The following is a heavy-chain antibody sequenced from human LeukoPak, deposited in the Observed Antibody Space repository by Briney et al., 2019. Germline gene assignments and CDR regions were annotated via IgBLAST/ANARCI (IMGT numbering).Heavy chain of an antibody. V-gene: IGHV3-66*04. D-gene: IGHD4-17*01. Sequence: PGGSLRLSCAASGFTVSSNYMTWVRQAPGKGLEWVSVLYTGGSTYYAGSVKGRFTISRDNSKNTLYLQMNSLRAEDTALYYCARPNNGDYVHGFDYWGQGTLVTVSS. CDR1: GFTVSSNY. CDR2: LYTGGST. CDR3: ARPNNGDYVHGFDY. J-gene: IGHJ4*02.